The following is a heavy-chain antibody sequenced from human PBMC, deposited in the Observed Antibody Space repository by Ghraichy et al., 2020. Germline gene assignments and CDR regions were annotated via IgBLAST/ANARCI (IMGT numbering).Heavy chain of an antibody. J-gene: IGHJ2*01. CDR3: ARDPQGTLNWHFDL. Sequence: GGSLRLSCAASGFTVSSNYMSWVRQAPGKGLEWVSVIYSGGNTYYADSVKGRFTISRDNSKNTLYLQMNTLRAEDTAVYYCARDPQGTLNWHFDLWGRGTLVTVSP. V-gene: IGHV3-53*01. CDR2: IYSGGNT. D-gene: IGHD3-10*01. CDR1: GFTVSSNY.